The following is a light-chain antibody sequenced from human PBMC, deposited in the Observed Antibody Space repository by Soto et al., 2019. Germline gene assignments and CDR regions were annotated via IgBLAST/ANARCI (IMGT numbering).Light chain of an antibody. J-gene: IGLJ1*01. V-gene: IGLV1-40*01. CDR2: GNI. CDR1: ISNIGAGYD. Sequence: HSLMTQTPSVCGAPRQRFTISSTGSISNIGAGYDVHWYQQLPGTAIKLLIYGNINRPSGVPDRFSGSKSGTQASLAITGLQAEDEADYYFQSYDSSLSGYVFGTGTKVTV. CDR3: QSYDSSLSGYV.